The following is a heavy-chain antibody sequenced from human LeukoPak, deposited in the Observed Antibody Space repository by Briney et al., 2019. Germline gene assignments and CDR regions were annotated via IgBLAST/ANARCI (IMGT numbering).Heavy chain of an antibody. Sequence: GGSLRLSCAASGFTVSSNYISWVRQAPGKGLEWVSVINSGGSTYYADSVKGRFTISRDNSKNTLYLQMNSLRAEDTAVYYCARDYGGNLGWFDPWGQGTLVTVSS. CDR2: INSGGST. D-gene: IGHD4-23*01. CDR1: GFTVSSNY. J-gene: IGHJ5*02. V-gene: IGHV3-53*01. CDR3: ARDYGGNLGWFDP.